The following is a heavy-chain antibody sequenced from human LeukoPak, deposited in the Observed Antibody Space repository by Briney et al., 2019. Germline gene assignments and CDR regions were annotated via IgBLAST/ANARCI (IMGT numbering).Heavy chain of an antibody. CDR2: ISSSSSYI. CDR1: GFTFSSYS. J-gene: IGHJ5*02. D-gene: IGHD2-2*01. V-gene: IGHV3-21*01. CDR3: ARDRPPYQLRSHNWFDP. Sequence: PGGSLRLSCAASGFTFSSYSMNWVRQAPGKGLGWVSSISSSSSYIYYADSVKGRFTISRDNAKNSLYLQMNSLRAEDTAVYYCARDRPPYQLRSHNWFDPWGQGTLVTVSS.